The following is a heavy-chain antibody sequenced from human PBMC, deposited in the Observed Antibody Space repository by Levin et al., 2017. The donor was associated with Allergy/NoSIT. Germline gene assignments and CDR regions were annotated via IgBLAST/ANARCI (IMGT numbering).Heavy chain of an antibody. D-gene: IGHD2-15*01. CDR2: INSDGSNT. CDR1: GFTFSNYW. CDR3: ARGGCRRTSWLDN. Sequence: GESLKISCAASGFTFSNYWMHWVRQAPGKGLVWVSHINSDGSNTNYADSVKGRFTISRDNAKNTLYLQMNSLRDEDTAVYYCARGGCRRTSWLDNWGQGTLVTVSP. J-gene: IGHJ5*02. V-gene: IGHV3-74*01.